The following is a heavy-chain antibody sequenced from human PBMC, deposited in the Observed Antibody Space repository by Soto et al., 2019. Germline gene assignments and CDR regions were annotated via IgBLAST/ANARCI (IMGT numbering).Heavy chain of an antibody. CDR1: ADSFNGHY. J-gene: IGHJ3*01. V-gene: IGHV4-34*01. D-gene: IGHD3-16*01. Sequence: SETLSLTCVVSADSFNGHYGSWFRQQQGKGLGWSGEINYSGSTKFNPILDSRLIVSMFTAKDQFSSRLSTVTAADTAVYYCARDSGGLRMGEGALDGEKDALDVWDQGTLVTVSS. CDR3: ARDSGGLRMGEGALDGEKDALDV. CDR2: INYSGST.